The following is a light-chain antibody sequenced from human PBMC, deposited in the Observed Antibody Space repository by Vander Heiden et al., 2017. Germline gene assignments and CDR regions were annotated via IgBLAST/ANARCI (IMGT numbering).Light chain of an antibody. J-gene: IGKJ4*01. V-gene: IGKV3-11*01. CDR2: DAS. CDR3: QQRSHWPHT. CDR1: QSVSSY. Sequence: EIMLPQSPATLSVSPGERATLSCRASQSVSSYLTWYQQKPGQAPRLLMYDASNRATGIPARFSGSGSGTDFTLTISSLEPEDFAVYYCQQRSHWPHTFGGGTKVEIK.